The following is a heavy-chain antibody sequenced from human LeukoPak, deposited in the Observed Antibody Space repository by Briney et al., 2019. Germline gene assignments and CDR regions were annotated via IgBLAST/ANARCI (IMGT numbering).Heavy chain of an antibody. J-gene: IGHJ3*02. CDR1: GGSFSGYY. D-gene: IGHD3-9*01. CDR3: ARGLIYYDILTGYYFGAFDI. Sequence: SETLSLTCAVYGGSFSGYYWSWIRQPPGKGLEWIGEINHSGSTNYNPSLKSRVTISVDTSKNQFSLKLSSVTAADTAVYYCARGLIYYDILTGYYFGAFDIWGQGTMVTVSS. V-gene: IGHV4-34*01. CDR2: INHSGST.